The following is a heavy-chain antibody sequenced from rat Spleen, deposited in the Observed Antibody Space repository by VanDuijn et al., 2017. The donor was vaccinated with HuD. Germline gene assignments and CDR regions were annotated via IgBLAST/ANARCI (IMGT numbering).Heavy chain of an antibody. D-gene: IGHD1-11*01. Sequence: QVQLKESGPGLVQPSQTLSLTCTVSGFSLIRYNVHWVRQPPGEGLEWMGRMTYNGDTSYNSVLKSRLSISRDTTKNQVFLKVNSLQTDDTGTYYCTTATEGPYVLDAWGQGTLVTVSS. CDR1: GFSLIRYN. CDR3: TTATEGPYVLDA. V-gene: IGHV2-63*01. J-gene: IGHJ3*01. CDR2: MTYNGDT.